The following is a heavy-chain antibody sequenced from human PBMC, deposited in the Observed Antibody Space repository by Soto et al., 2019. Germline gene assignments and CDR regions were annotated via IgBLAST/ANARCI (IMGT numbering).Heavy chain of an antibody. D-gene: IGHD2-2*01. J-gene: IGHJ4*02. V-gene: IGHV4-61*01. CDR2: ILDSGTT. CDR1: GGSVNRGSYY. Sequence: SETLSLTCFVSGGSVNRGSYYWTWIRQPPGKGLEWIGYILDSGTTDYNPSLKSRVTMSVDTSKNQFSLNLRSVTAADTAVYYCARHRVLPAQYDSDSWGQGVVVTVSS. CDR3: ARHRVLPAQYDSDS.